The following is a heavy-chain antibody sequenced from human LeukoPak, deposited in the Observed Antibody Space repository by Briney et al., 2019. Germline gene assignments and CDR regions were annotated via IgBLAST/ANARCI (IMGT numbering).Heavy chain of an antibody. V-gene: IGHV3-30*03. Sequence: PGGSLRLSCAASKFIFNNYDMHWVRQAPGQGLEWVAVISYDANNKYYADSVKGRFTISRDNSKNTLYLQMNSLRPEDTAVYYCARLLVYNSGGEAFDHWGQGTLVTVSS. D-gene: IGHD1-20*01. CDR1: KFIFNNYD. CDR3: ARLLVYNSGGEAFDH. J-gene: IGHJ4*02. CDR2: ISYDANNK.